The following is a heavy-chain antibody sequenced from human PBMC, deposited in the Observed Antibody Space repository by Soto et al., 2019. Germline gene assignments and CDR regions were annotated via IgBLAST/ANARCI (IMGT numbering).Heavy chain of an antibody. CDR3: AKGLGWMVLGDAFDI. Sequence: QVQLVESGGGVVQPGRSLRLSCAASGITFSSYGMHWVRQAPGKGLEWVAVISYDGTNKYYGDSVKGRFSISRDNSKNTLYLQMNSLRAEDTAAYYCAKGLGWMVLGDAFDIWGQGTMVTVSS. CDR1: GITFSSYG. D-gene: IGHD3-10*01. CDR2: ISYDGTNK. J-gene: IGHJ3*02. V-gene: IGHV3-30*18.